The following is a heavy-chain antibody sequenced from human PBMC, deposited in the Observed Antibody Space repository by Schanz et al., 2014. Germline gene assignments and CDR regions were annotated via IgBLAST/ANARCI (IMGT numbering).Heavy chain of an antibody. D-gene: IGHD3-10*01. Sequence: EGQLAESGGGLVQPGGSLRLSCAASGFTFSTYAMSWDRQAPGKGLEWLSYIATSSSTRHYADSVKGRFTISRDNAKNSMYLHMKSLRGEDTAVYYCARDNYYGSGSCAYWGQGTLVTVSS. V-gene: IGHV3-48*04. CDR3: ARDNYYGSGSCAY. CDR2: IATSSSTR. J-gene: IGHJ4*02. CDR1: GFTFSTYA.